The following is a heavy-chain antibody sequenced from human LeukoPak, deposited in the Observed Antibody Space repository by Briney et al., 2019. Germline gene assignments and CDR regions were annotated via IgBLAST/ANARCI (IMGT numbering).Heavy chain of an antibody. CDR3: ARVGFVDTAMVSHFDY. V-gene: IGHV4-39*01. CDR2: IYYSGST. Sequence: SETLSLTCTVSGGSISSTSYYWGWIRQPPGKGLEWIGSIYYSGSTYYSPSLKSRVTISVDTSKNQFSLNLSSVTAADTAVYYCARVGFVDTAMVSHFDYWGQGTLVTVSS. CDR1: GGSISSTSYY. J-gene: IGHJ4*02. D-gene: IGHD5-18*01.